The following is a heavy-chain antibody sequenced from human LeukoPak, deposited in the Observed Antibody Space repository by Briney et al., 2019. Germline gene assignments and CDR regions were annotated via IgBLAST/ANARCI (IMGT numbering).Heavy chain of an antibody. D-gene: IGHD6-19*01. CDR1: GFTFSTYV. Sequence: EGSLRLSCAASGFTFSTYVMSWVRQAPGKGLEWVSAISGSGGNTYYADSVKGRFTISRDNSKNTLYLQMNSLRAEDTAVYFCAKDRALGAVADPFDHWGQGTLVTVSS. V-gene: IGHV3-23*01. CDR3: AKDRALGAVADPFDH. J-gene: IGHJ4*02. CDR2: ISGSGGNT.